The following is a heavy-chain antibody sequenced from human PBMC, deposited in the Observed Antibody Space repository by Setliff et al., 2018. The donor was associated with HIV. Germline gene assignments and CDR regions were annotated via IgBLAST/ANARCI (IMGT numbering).Heavy chain of an antibody. CDR2: INPYTRDT. CDR3: ARDRDHDFDH. V-gene: IGHV1-2*02. Sequence: ASVQVSCKASGYTFNDYYIHWARQAPGQGLEWMAWINPYTRDTNYAQKFQGRVTVTRDTSISTIYMELSGLRSDDTAVYYCARDRDHDFDHWGQGTLVTVSS. J-gene: IGHJ4*02. CDR1: GYTFNDYY.